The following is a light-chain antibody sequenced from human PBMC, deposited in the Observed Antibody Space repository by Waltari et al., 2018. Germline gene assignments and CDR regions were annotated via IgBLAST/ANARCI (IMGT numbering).Light chain of an antibody. CDR3: SSSTFTTLI. J-gene: IGLJ2*01. CDR1: SSDVGAYAY. Sequence: SALTQPASVSGSPGQSITISCTGTSSDVGAYAYVSWYQQHPGKAPTLMIDDVNSRPSGVSKRFSGAKSGNTASLTVSGRQTEDEADYYCSSSTFTTLIFGGGTKLTVL. CDR2: DVN. V-gene: IGLV2-14*03.